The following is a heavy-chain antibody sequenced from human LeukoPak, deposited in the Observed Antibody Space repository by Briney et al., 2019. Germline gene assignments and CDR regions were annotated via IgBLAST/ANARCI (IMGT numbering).Heavy chain of an antibody. D-gene: IGHD4-23*01. Sequence: GGSLRLSCAASGFTFSSYSMNWGRQAPGKGLEWVSYISSSSRTIYYADSVKGRFTISRDNAKNSLYLQMNSLRADDTAVYYCAREDQIDYGGNSGRYWGQGTLVTVSS. CDR3: AREDQIDYGGNSGRY. J-gene: IGHJ4*02. CDR1: GFTFSSYS. V-gene: IGHV3-48*01. CDR2: ISSSSRTI.